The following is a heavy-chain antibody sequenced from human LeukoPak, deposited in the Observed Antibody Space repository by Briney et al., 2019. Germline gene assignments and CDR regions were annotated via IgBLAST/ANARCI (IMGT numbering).Heavy chain of an antibody. Sequence: SETLSLTCTVSGASISSSSYYWGWIRQPPGKGLEWIGIIYYTGSTYYNPSRKSRVTISVDTSKNQFSLKLSSVTAADTAVYYCARAPYSSSWYGESWGQGTLVTVSS. V-gene: IGHV4-39*07. CDR1: GASISSSSYY. CDR2: IYYTGST. CDR3: ARAPYSSSWYGES. J-gene: IGHJ4*02. D-gene: IGHD6-13*01.